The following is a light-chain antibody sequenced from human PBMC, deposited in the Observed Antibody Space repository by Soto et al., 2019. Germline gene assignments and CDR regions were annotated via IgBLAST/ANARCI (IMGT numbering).Light chain of an antibody. CDR2: AAS. CDR1: QGISSY. CDR3: QHYNNWPPYT. V-gene: IGKV1-8*01. J-gene: IGKJ2*01. Sequence: AIRMTQSPSSFSASTGDGVTITCRASQGISSYLAWYQQKPGKAPKLLIYAASTLQSGVPSRFSGSGSGTDFTLTISCLQSEDCAVYYCQHYNNWPPYTFGQGTKLEIK.